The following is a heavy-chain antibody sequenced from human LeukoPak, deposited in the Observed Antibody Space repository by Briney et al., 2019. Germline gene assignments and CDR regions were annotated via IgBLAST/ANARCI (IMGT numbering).Heavy chain of an antibody. J-gene: IGHJ4*02. CDR2: IWYDGSSK. Sequence: SGRSLRLSCAASGFTFSSYGMHWVRQAPGKGLEWVAVIWYDGSSKYYADSVKGRFTISRDNSKNTLYLQMDSLRAEDTAVYYCARDPGVRWLVGFDYWGQRTLVTVSS. CDR3: ARDPGVRWLVGFDY. D-gene: IGHD6-19*01. V-gene: IGHV3-33*01. CDR1: GFTFSSYG.